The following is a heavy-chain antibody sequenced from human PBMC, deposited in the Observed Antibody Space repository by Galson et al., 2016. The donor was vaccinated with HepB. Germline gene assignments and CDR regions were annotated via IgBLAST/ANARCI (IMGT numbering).Heavy chain of an antibody. V-gene: IGHV3-30*03. Sequence: SLRLSCAASGFTVSSDYMNWVRQAPGKGLEWVAVISYDGGKKYYADSVKGRFTISRDNSKNTLYLQMNSLRPEDTAVYFCARDPLYCSGGSCIPYYFDYWGQGTPVTVSS. J-gene: IGHJ4*02. CDR1: GFTVSSDY. CDR2: ISYDGGKK. CDR3: ARDPLYCSGGSCIPYYFDY. D-gene: IGHD2-15*01.